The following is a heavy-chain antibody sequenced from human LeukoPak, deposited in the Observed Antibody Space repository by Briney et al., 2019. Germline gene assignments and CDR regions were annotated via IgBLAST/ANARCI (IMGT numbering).Heavy chain of an antibody. CDR2: IYYSGST. D-gene: IGHD3-9*01. J-gene: IGHJ4*02. V-gene: IGHV4-30-4*01. CDR1: GGSISSGDYY. CDR3: DRDGYDILTGYGFIDY. Sequence: SETLSLTCTVSGGSISSGDYYWSWIRQPPGKGLEWIGYIYYSGSTYYNPSLKSRVTISVDTSKNQFSLKLSSVTAADTAVYYCDRDGYDILTGYGFIDYWGQGTLVTVSS.